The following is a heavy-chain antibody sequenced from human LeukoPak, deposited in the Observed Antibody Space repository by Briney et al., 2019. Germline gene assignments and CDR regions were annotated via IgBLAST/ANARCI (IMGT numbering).Heavy chain of an antibody. D-gene: IGHD1-14*01. J-gene: IGHJ3*01. CDR3: VVVVEPPDSDGFDV. Sequence: PGGSLRLSCAASGFTFGNSWVHWVRQAPGKGLVWFSLINADGSTTTYADSVKGRFTISRDNARNTVSLQMNSLTIKDTAVYYCVVVVEPPDSDGFDVWGQGTMITVSS. CDR1: GFTFGNSW. CDR2: INADGSTT. V-gene: IGHV3-74*01.